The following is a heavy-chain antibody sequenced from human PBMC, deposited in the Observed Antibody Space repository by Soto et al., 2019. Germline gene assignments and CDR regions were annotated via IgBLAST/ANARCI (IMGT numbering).Heavy chain of an antibody. V-gene: IGHV1-2*02. CDR3: AKRAIQLWLSSH. CDR1: GYTFIDYY. J-gene: IGHJ1*01. Sequence: ASVKVSCKTSGYTFIDYYVHWIRQAPGQGLEWVGWINPNSGASNYAQNFQGRVTMTRDRSSSTVYMELTGLRAEDTAVYYCAKRAIQLWLSSHWGQGTLVTVSS. CDR2: INPNSGAS. D-gene: IGHD5-18*01.